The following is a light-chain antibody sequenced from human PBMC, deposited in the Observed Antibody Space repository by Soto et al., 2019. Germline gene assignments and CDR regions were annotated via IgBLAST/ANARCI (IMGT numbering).Light chain of an antibody. Sequence: DIQMTQSPSSLSASVGDRVTITCRASQSISSYLNWYQQRPGIAPNLLIYAASSLQSGVPSRFSGSGSGTEFTLTISSLQPEDFATYYCQQSYSGPFTFGPGTKVDIK. CDR3: QQSYSGPFT. CDR2: AAS. V-gene: IGKV1-39*01. J-gene: IGKJ3*01. CDR1: QSISSY.